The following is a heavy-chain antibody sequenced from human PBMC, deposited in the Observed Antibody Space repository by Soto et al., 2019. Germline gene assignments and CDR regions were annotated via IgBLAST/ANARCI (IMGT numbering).Heavy chain of an antibody. J-gene: IGHJ5*02. CDR3: AGGYCSGGSCYGGYWFDP. Sequence: QVQLVQSGAEVKKPGASVKVSCKASGYTFTSYGISWVRQAPGQGLEWMGWISAYNGNTNNAQKLQGRVTMTTDTSTSTAYMELRSLRSDDTAVYYCAGGYCSGGSCYGGYWFDPWGQGTLVTVSS. CDR2: ISAYNGNT. D-gene: IGHD2-15*01. CDR1: GYTFTSYG. V-gene: IGHV1-18*01.